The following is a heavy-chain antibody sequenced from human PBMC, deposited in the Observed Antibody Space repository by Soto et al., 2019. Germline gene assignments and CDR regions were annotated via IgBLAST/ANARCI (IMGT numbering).Heavy chain of an antibody. D-gene: IGHD2-2*01. Sequence: GESLKISCKGSGYSFTSYWIGWVRQMPGKGLEWMGIIYPGDSDTRYSPSFQGQATISADKSISTAYLQWSSLKASDTAMYYCARVGYCSSSSCPHFDYWGQGTLVTVS. J-gene: IGHJ4*02. CDR2: IYPGDSDT. CDR1: GYSFTSYW. CDR3: ARVGYCSSSSCPHFDY. V-gene: IGHV5-51*01.